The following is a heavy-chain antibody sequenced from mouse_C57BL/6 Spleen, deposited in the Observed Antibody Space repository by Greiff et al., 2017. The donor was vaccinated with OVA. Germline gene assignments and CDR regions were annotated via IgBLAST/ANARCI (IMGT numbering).Heavy chain of an antibody. D-gene: IGHD1-1*01. Sequence: DVQLVQSGGGLVKPGGSLKLSCAASGFTFSSYAMSWVRQTPEKRLEWVAHISDGGSYTYYPDNVKGRVTIARDNATNNLYLQMSHLKSEDTAMYYCAREYYGSLDYWGQGTTLTVSS. CDR2: ISDGGSYT. V-gene: IGHV5-4*01. J-gene: IGHJ2*01. CDR3: AREYYGSLDY. CDR1: GFTFSSYA.